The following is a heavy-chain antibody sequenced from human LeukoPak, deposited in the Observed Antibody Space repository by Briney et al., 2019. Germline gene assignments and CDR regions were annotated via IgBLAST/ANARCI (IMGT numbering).Heavy chain of an antibody. V-gene: IGHV3-73*01. D-gene: IGHD5-24*01. CDR1: GFTFSGSA. J-gene: IGHJ3*02. Sequence: GGSLRLSCAASGFTFSGSAMHWVRQASGKGLEWVGRIRSKANSYATAYAASVKGRFTISRDDSKNTAYLQMDSLKTEDTAVYYCTRRDKGFDIWGQGTMVTVSS. CDR2: IRSKANSYAT. CDR3: TRRDKGFDI.